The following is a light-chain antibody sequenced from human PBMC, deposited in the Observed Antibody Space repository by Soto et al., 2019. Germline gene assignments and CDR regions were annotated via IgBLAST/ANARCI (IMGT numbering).Light chain of an antibody. CDR3: QQSYMDPIT. CDR2: DAS. CDR1: QSTSTY. V-gene: IGKV1-39*01. J-gene: IGKJ5*01. Sequence: DIQTTQSPSSLSASVGNRVTITCRASQSTSTYLNWYQKKPGKAPNLLIYDASRLQSGVPSRFSGSGGGTDFTLSISSVQPEDFATYFCQQSYMDPITFGQGTRLEIK.